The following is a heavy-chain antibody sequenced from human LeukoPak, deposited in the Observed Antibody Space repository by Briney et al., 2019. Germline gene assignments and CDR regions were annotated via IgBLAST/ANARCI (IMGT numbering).Heavy chain of an antibody. CDR1: GGSISSYY. J-gene: IGHJ6*03. D-gene: IGHD2-15*01. Sequence: PSETLSLTCTVSGGSISSYYWGWIRQPPGKGLEWIGSIYHSGSTYYNPSLKSRVTISVDTSKNQFSLKLSSVTAADTAVYYCARANDCSGGSCYSWVYYYYYYMDVWGKGTTVTVSS. V-gene: IGHV4-38-2*02. CDR3: ARANDCSGGSCYSWVYYYYYYMDV. CDR2: IYHSGST.